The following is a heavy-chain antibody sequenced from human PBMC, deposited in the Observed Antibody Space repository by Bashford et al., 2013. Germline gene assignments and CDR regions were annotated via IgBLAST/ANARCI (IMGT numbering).Heavy chain of an antibody. CDR3: ARDQGGGIRLPDNY. CDR2: IWYDGSNK. J-gene: IGHJ4*02. Sequence: VRQAPGKGLEWVAVIWYDGSNKYYADSVKGRFTISRDNSKNTLYLQMNSLRAEDTAVYYCARDQGGGIRLPDNYWGQGTLVTVSS. D-gene: IGHD3-16*01. V-gene: IGHV3-33*01.